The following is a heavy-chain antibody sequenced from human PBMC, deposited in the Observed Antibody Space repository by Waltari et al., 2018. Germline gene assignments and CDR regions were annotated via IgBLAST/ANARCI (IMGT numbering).Heavy chain of an antibody. D-gene: IGHD6-25*01. CDR2: SYHTGSS. CDR3: AEEGNTTAGLFDS. CDR1: GHSVNNDFY. V-gene: IGHV4-38-2*02. Sequence: QVQLRESGPGLVRSSETLSLTCTVSGHSVNNDFYWTWLRQSPGGGLEWIASSYHTGSSHYNSSLKSRVSISTDMSTKQVCLTLTHLTAADTAVYYCAEEGNTTAGLFDSWGQGTLVTVSS. J-gene: IGHJ4*02.